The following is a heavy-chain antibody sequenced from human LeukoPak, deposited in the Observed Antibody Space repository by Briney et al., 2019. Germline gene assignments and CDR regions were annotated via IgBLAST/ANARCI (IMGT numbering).Heavy chain of an antibody. D-gene: IGHD1-26*01. Sequence: SETLSLTCTVSGGPISSSSYYWGWIRQPPGKGLEWIGSIYYSGSTYYNPSLKSRVTISVDTSKNQFSLKLSSVTAADTAVYYCASEKRQWELLMYFQYRGQGTLVTVSS. J-gene: IGHJ1*01. CDR3: ASEKRQWELLMYFQY. CDR1: GGPISSSSYY. CDR2: IYYSGST. V-gene: IGHV4-39*01.